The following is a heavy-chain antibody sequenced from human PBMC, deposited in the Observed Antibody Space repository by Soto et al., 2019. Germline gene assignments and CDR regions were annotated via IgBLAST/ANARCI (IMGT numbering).Heavy chain of an antibody. Sequence: SSETLSPMCAVHRAAFSGPSWTGIGQPPGKGLEWIGEINYSEATNPTSTPSLKSRDTISADRTNNQLFLRLTSVTAADTAIYYCARDHYYVWGSQRNWLVLWGQGTPVTVSS. CDR3: ARDHYYVWGSQRNWLVL. D-gene: IGHD3-16*01. CDR2: INYSEAT. J-gene: IGHJ5*02. CDR1: RAAFSGPS. V-gene: IGHV4-34*01.